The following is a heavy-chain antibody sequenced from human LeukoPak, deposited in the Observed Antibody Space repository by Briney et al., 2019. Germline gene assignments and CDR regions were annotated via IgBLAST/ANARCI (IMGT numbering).Heavy chain of an antibody. CDR2: ISSSSSYI. CDR1: GFTFSSYS. V-gene: IGHV3-21*01. D-gene: IGHD5-24*01. CDR3: ARELLGAMATINFDY. J-gene: IGHJ4*02. Sequence: PGGSLRLSCAASGFTFSSYSMNWVRQAPGKGLEWVSSISSSSSYIYYADSVKGRFTISRDNAKNSLYLQMNSLRAEDTAVYYCARELLGAMATINFDYWGQGTLVTVSS.